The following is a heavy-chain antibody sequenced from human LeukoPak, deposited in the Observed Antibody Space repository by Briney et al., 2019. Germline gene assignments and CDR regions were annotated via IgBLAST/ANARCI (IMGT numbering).Heavy chain of an antibody. CDR2: IYHSGST. D-gene: IGHD6-13*01. CDR1: GGSISSSNW. V-gene: IGHV4-4*02. Sequence: SETLSLTCAVSGGSISSSNWWSWVRQPPGKGLEWIGEIYHSGSTNYNPSLKSRVTISVGKSKNQFSLKLSSVTTADTAVYYCAREPIAAAGTNYGMDVWGQGTTVTVSS. CDR3: AREPIAAAGTNYGMDV. J-gene: IGHJ6*02.